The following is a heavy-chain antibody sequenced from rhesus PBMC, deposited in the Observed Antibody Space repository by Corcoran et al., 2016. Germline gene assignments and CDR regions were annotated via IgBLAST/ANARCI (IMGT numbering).Heavy chain of an antibody. CDR1: GYTFTDYY. V-gene: IGHV1S2*01. D-gene: IGHD5-12*01. Sequence: QVQLVQSGAEVKKPGSSVKVSCKASGYTFTDYYMHWVRQAPRQGLEWMGWINPYNGNTKYAQKFQGRVTMTRDTSTSTAYMELSSLRSEDTAVYYCAREGYSYSHDAFDFWGQGLRVTVSS. J-gene: IGHJ3*01. CDR2: INPYNGNT. CDR3: AREGYSYSHDAFDF.